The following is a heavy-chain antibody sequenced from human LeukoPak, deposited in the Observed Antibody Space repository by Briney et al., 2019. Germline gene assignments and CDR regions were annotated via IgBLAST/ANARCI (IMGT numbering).Heavy chain of an antibody. CDR3: ARTTEGGYTYGYFYYYYMDV. D-gene: IGHD5-18*01. CDR2: IYYSGST. J-gene: IGHJ6*03. Sequence: SETLSLTCTVSGGSISSSSYYWSWIRQPPGKGLEWIGYIYYSGSTNYNPSLKSRVTISVDTSKNQFSLKLTSVTAADTAVYYCARTTEGGYTYGYFYYYYMDVWGKGTTVTVSS. CDR1: GGSISSSSYY. V-gene: IGHV4-61*01.